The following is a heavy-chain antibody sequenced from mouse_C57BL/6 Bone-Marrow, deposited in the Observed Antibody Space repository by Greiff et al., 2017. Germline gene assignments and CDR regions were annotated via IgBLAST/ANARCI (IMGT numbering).Heavy chain of an antibody. Sequence: VKLMESGAELARPGASVKLSCKASGYTFTSYGISWVKQRTGQGLEWIGEIYPRSGNTYYNEKFKGKATLTADKSSSTAYMELRSLTSEDSAVYFCAGEGDYGSSYSWFAYWGQGTIVTVSA. CDR3: AGEGDYGSSYSWFAY. J-gene: IGHJ3*01. D-gene: IGHD1-1*01. CDR2: IYPRSGNT. V-gene: IGHV1-81*01. CDR1: GYTFTSYG.